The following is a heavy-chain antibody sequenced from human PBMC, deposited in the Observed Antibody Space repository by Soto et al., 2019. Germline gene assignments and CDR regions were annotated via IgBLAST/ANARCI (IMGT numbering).Heavy chain of an antibody. J-gene: IGHJ3*02. V-gene: IGHV1-69*12. D-gene: IGHD2-21*01. CDR1: GGPFSPYA. CDR2: IVPISGTA. CDR3: ARSGVVVNAFDI. Sequence: QVQLVQSGTEVKKPGSSVKVSCKASGGPFSPYAISWVRQAPGQGLEWMGGIVPISGTANYAQKFQGRVTFTAGEAARKPYMELSSLTYEDTAVYHCARSGVVVNAFDIWGQGTMVTVSS.